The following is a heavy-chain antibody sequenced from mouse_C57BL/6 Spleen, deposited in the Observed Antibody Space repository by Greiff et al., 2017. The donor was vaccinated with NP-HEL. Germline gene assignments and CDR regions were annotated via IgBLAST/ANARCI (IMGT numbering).Heavy chain of an antibody. Sequence: VQLQQSGAELVKPGASVKLSCKASGYTFTSYWMHWVKQRPGQGLEWIGMIHPNSGSTNYNEKFKSKATLTVDKSSSTAYMQLSSLTSEDSAVYYCHYYGSSYWFAYWGQGTLVTVSA. CDR2: IHPNSGST. J-gene: IGHJ3*01. V-gene: IGHV1-64*01. CDR3: HYYGSSYWFAY. D-gene: IGHD1-1*01. CDR1: GYTFTSYW.